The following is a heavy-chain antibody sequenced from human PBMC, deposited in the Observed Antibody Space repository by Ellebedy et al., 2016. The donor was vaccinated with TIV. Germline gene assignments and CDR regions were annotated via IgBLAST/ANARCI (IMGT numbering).Heavy chain of an antibody. V-gene: IGHV1-18*01. CDR3: ARDYCSSTSCYIGFDYYYYYMDV. CDR1: SYTFTSYG. CDR2: ISAYNGNT. D-gene: IGHD2-2*02. J-gene: IGHJ6*03. Sequence: ASVKVSXKASSYTFTSYGISWVRQAPGQGLEWMGWISAYNGNTNYAQKLQGRVTMTTDTSTSTAYMELRSLRSDDTAVYYCARDYCSSTSCYIGFDYYYYYMDVWGKGTTVTVSS.